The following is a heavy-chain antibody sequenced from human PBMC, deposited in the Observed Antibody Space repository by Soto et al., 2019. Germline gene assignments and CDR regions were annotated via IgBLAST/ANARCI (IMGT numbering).Heavy chain of an antibody. V-gene: IGHV3-74*01. CDR3: ARGLEELGKPSVI. J-gene: IGHJ3*02. D-gene: IGHD3-16*01. CDR1: GFTDSSHW. Sequence: EVQLVESGGGLVQPGGSLRLSCAASGFTDSSHWMHWVRQAPGKGLVWVSRINSDGRSTTYAASVKGRFTIPRDDAKSTQYLEINRLRLEHTRVFDSARGLEELGKPSVIWGQATLVTVSS. CDR2: INSDGRST.